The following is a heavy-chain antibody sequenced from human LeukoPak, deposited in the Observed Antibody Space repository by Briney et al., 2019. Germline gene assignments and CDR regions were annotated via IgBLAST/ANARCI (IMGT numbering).Heavy chain of an antibody. D-gene: IGHD3-3*01. Sequence: GGSLRLSCAASGFTFSSYWMHWVRQAPGKGLVWVSRINSDGSSTSYADSVKGRFTISRDNAKNTLYLQMNSLRAEDTAVYYCARDRITIFGVVSEHYTDVWGKGTTVTVSS. J-gene: IGHJ6*03. CDR2: INSDGSST. CDR3: ARDRITIFGVVSEHYTDV. V-gene: IGHV3-74*01. CDR1: GFTFSSYW.